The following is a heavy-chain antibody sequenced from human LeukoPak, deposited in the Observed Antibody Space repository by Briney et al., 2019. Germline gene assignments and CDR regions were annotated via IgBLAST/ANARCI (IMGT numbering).Heavy chain of an antibody. CDR2: IIPIFGTA. D-gene: IGHD3-10*01. J-gene: IGHJ4*02. CDR3: ARGLITMVRGVSFLVY. V-gene: IGHV1-69*05. Sequence: SVKVSCKASGGTFSSYAISWVRQAPGQGLEWMGRIIPIFGTANYAQKFQGRVTITTDESTSTAYMELSSLRSEDTAVYYCARGLITMVRGVSFLVYWGQGTLVTVSS. CDR1: GGTFSSYA.